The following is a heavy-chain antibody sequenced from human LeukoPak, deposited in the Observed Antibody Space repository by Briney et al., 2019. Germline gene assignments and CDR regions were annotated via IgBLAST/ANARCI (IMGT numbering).Heavy chain of an antibody. CDR3: ARASSGYYPAAFDI. D-gene: IGHD3-22*01. J-gene: IGHJ3*02. Sequence: GGSLRLSCMPSGFTFAHHSLSWVRQAPGKGLEWVSYISSSGSTIYYADSVKGRFTISRDNAKNSLYLQMNSLRAEDTAVYYCARASSGYYPAAFDIWGQGTMVTVSS. CDR1: GFTFAHHS. V-gene: IGHV3-48*03. CDR2: ISSSGSTI.